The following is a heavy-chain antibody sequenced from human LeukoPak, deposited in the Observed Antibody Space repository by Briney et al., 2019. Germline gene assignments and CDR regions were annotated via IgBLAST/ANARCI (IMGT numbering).Heavy chain of an antibody. D-gene: IGHD6-19*01. CDR3: ARAGSMAGLYDSSYMDV. Sequence: ASVKVSCKASGYTFRRYGISWVRQAPGQGLEWMGWVSGYNCDTNYVQKVQGRVPMTTDTSTAKAYMELRSLRSDDTAVYYCARAGSMAGLYDSSYMDVWGKGTTVTVSS. J-gene: IGHJ6*03. V-gene: IGHV1-18*01. CDR1: GYTFRRYG. CDR2: VSGYNCDT.